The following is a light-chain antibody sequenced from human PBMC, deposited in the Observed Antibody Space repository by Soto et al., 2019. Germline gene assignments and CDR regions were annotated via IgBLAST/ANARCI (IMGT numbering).Light chain of an antibody. CDR1: QTISDS. CDR2: STS. CDR3: QQTYTLPRT. V-gene: IGKV1-39*01. J-gene: IGKJ1*01. Sequence: DIQMTQSPSSLSASVGARVTMSCRASQTISDSLNWYQQKPGKAPNLLIYSTSTLQSGVPSRFSGSGSGTDFTLTISSLQLEDFATYYCQQTYTLPRTFGRGTKVEF.